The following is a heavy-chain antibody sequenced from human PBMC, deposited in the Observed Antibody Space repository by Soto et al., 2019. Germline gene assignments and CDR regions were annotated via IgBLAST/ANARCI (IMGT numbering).Heavy chain of an antibody. J-gene: IGHJ6*03. CDR1: GFTFSSYG. Sequence: GESLKISCAASGFTFSSYGMSWVRQAPGKGLEWVSTISSSGGSTYYADSVKGRFTISRDNSKNTLCLEMNSLRAEDTAVYYCAKRYYFYYMDVWGKGTTVTVSS. V-gene: IGHV3-23*01. CDR2: ISSSGGST. CDR3: AKRYYFYYMDV.